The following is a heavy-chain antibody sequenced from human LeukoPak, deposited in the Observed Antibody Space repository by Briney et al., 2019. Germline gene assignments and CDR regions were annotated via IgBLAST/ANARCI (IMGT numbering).Heavy chain of an antibody. V-gene: IGHV1-46*01. J-gene: IGHJ4*02. D-gene: IGHD2-15*01. CDR1: GYTFTSSY. Sequence: ASVKVSCKASGYTFTSSYMHWVRQAPGQGLEWMGTINPSGSEITYAQKFQGRVTMTRDTSTSTVYMELSSLKSEDTAVYYCARDEGYCSGGSCYAFDYWGQGTLVTVSS. CDR3: ARDEGYCSGGSCYAFDY. CDR2: INPSGSEI.